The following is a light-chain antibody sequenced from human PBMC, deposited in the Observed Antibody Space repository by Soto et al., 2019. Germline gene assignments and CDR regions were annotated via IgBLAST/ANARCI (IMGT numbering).Light chain of an antibody. J-gene: IGLJ2*01. CDR3: SSYTSSSTLVV. V-gene: IGLV2-14*01. Sequence: QSALTPPASVSGSPGQSITISCTGTSSDVGGYNYVSWYQQHPGKVPKLMIYDVTNRPSGVSNRFSGSKSGNTASLTISGLQAEDEADYYCSSYTSSSTLVVFGGGTKLTVL. CDR2: DVT. CDR1: SSDVGGYNY.